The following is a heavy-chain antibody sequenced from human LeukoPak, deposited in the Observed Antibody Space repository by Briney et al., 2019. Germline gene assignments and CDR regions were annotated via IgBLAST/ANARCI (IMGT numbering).Heavy chain of an antibody. CDR1: GFTFSSYD. V-gene: IGHV3-30*02. D-gene: IGHD6-13*01. Sequence: GGSLRLSCAASGFTFSSYDMHWVRQAPGKGLEWVAFIRYDGSNKYYADSVRGRFTISRDNSKNTLCLQMNSLRAEDTAVYYCAKGSRWYIDYWGQGTLVTVSS. CDR2: IRYDGSNK. CDR3: AKGSRWYIDY. J-gene: IGHJ4*02.